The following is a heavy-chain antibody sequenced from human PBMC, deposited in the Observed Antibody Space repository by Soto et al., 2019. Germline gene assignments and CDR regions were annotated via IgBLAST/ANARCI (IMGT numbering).Heavy chain of an antibody. D-gene: IGHD3-10*01. V-gene: IGHV1-46*01. Sequence: ASVKVSCKASGYTFTSYYMHWVRQAPGQGLEWMGIINPSGGSTSYAQKFQGRVTMTRDTSTSTVYMELSSLRSEDTAVYYCARIPGNYYGRHGAFDIWGQGTMVTVSS. CDR3: ARIPGNYYGRHGAFDI. CDR2: INPSGGST. J-gene: IGHJ3*02. CDR1: GYTFTSYY.